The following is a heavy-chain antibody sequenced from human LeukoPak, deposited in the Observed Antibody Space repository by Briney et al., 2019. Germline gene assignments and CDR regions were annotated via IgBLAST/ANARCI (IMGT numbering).Heavy chain of an antibody. J-gene: IGHJ5*02. D-gene: IGHD3-10*01. CDR3: AGLGSTMEGRIDP. CDR2: IYIDSGDT. Sequence: GASVKVSCKASEYFFSGYHVHWVRQAPGQGLDWMGRIYIDSGDTNYAQKFQGRVTMTRDTSISTAYMELSSLTSDDTAVYYCAGLGSTMEGRIDPWARGPRSPSPQ. V-gene: IGHV1-2*02. CDR1: EYFFSGYH.